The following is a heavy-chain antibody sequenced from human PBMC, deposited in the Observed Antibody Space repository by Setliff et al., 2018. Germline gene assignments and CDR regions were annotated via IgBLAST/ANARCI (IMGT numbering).Heavy chain of an antibody. J-gene: IGHJ5*02. V-gene: IGHV4-61*02. D-gene: IGHD3-3*02. Sequence: SETLSLTCTVSGGSISSSSYYWGWIRQSAGKGLEWIGRIYVSTGSTNYSPSLKSRVSISVDRSKNQFSLNLTSVTAADTAVYYCARAGFELGQYNWFDPWGQGTLVTVSS. CDR3: ARAGFELGQYNWFDP. CDR2: IYVSTGST. CDR1: GGSISSSSYY.